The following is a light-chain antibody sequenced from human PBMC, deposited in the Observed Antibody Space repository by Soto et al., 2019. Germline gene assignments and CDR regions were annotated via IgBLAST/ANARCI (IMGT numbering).Light chain of an antibody. V-gene: IGKV3-20*01. CDR2: GVS. J-gene: IGKJ3*01. CDR1: QSITDIY. Sequence: EIVLTQSPGTLSLSPGEGATLSCRASQSITDIYFAWYQQRPGQAPRLLIYGVSRRATGVPDRFAGSGSGTDFTLTISRLEPEDFAVYYCHQYGTSPFTFGPGTKVDIK. CDR3: HQYGTSPFT.